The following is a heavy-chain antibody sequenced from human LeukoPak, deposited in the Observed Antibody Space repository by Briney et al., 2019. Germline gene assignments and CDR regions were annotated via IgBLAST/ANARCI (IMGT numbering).Heavy chain of an antibody. V-gene: IGHV4-4*09. Sequence: SETLSLTCTVSGDSINDHYWSWIRQPPGEGLEWIAYIYSSVSTNYNPSLKSRVTISIDTSKSQFSLKLTSVTAADTAVYYCARGVGSGWYWPRVWFDPWGQGTLVTVSS. CDR1: GDSINDHY. CDR2: IYSSVST. D-gene: IGHD6-19*01. CDR3: ARGVGSGWYWPRVWFDP. J-gene: IGHJ5*02.